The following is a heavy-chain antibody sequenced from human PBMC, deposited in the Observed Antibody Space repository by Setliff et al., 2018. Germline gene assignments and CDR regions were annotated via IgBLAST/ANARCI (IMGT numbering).Heavy chain of an antibody. J-gene: IGHJ6*02. CDR3: ARENLSSGWYVGGYYYYYGMDV. D-gene: IGHD6-19*01. Sequence: SETLSLTCTVSGGSISSSSYYWGWIRQPPGKGLEWIGSIYYSGSTYYNPSLKSRVTISVDTSKNQFSLKLSSVTAADTAVYYCARENLSSGWYVGGYYYYYGMDVWGQGTTVTVSS. CDR2: IYYSGST. V-gene: IGHV4-39*07. CDR1: GGSISSSSYY.